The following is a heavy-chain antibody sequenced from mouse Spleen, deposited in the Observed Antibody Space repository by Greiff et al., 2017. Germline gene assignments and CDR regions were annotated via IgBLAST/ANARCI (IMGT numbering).Heavy chain of an antibody. V-gene: IGHV1-14*01. CDR1: GFNIKDYY. Sequence: VQLKESGAELVRPGALVKLSCKASGFNIKDYYMHWVKQRPGQGLEWIGYINPYNDGTKYNEKFKGKATLTSDKSSSTAYMELSSLTSEDSAVYYCARGPGYFDYWGQGTTLTVSS. CDR2: INPYNDGT. CDR3: ARGPGYFDY. J-gene: IGHJ2*01. D-gene: IGHD4-1*01.